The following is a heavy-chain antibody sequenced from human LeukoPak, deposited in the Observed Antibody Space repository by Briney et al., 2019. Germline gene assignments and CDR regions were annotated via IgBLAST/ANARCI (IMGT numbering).Heavy chain of an antibody. CDR3: ARGLRTPPLYYFDY. Sequence: SETLSLTCTVSGGSISSGGYYWSWLRQHPGKGLEWIGYIYYSGSTYYNPSLKSRVTISVDTSKNQFSLKLRSVPAADTAVYYCARGLRTPPLYYFDYWGQGTLVTVSS. CDR1: GGSISSGGYY. J-gene: IGHJ4*02. D-gene: IGHD3-10*01. CDR2: IYYSGST. V-gene: IGHV4-31*03.